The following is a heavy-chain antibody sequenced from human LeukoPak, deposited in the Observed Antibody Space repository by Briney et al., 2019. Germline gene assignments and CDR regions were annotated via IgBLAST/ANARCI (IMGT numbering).Heavy chain of an antibody. V-gene: IGHV3-21*01. Sequence: GGSLRPSCAASGFTFSSYSMNWVRQAPGKGLEWVSSISSSSSYIYYADSVKGRFTISRDNAKNSLYLQMNSLRAEDTAVYYCARDGKDIVVVVAADYGMDVWGQGTTVTVSS. CDR2: ISSSSSYI. J-gene: IGHJ6*02. D-gene: IGHD2-15*01. CDR3: ARDGKDIVVVVAADYGMDV. CDR1: GFTFSSYS.